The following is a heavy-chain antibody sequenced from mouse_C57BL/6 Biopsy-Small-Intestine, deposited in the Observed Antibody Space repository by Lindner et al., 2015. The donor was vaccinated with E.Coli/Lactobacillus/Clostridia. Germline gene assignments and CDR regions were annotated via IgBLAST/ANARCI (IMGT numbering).Heavy chain of an antibody. CDR2: INPYNGDT. J-gene: IGHJ2*01. CDR1: GYSFNDYF. CDR3: ARGADSDY. Sequence: VQLQESGPELVKPGDSVKISCKSSGYSFNDYFMNWVMQSHGKSLEWIGRINPYNGDTFYNQKFKGGATLTVDKSSSTAHMELRSLTSEDSAVYYCARGADSDYWGQGTTLTVSS. V-gene: IGHV1-20*01.